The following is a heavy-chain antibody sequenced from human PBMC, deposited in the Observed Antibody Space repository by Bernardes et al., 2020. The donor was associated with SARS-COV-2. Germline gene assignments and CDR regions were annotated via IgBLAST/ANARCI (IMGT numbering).Heavy chain of an antibody. D-gene: IGHD2-15*01. Sequence: ASVKVSCKVSGYTLTELSMHWVRQAPGKGLEWMGGFDPEDGETIYAQKFQGRVTMTEDTSTDTAYMELSSLRSEDTAVYYCATSSPFCTGGTCPNWFAPWGQGTLVTVSS. CDR3: ATSSPFCTGGTCPNWFAP. V-gene: IGHV1-24*01. CDR1: GYTLTELS. CDR2: FDPEDGET. J-gene: IGHJ5*02.